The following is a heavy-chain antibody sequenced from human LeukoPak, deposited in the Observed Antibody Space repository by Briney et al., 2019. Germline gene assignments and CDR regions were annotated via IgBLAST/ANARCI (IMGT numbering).Heavy chain of an antibody. Sequence: GGSLRLSCAASGFAFSTSWMAWVRQAPGRGLEWVANINGDGSVKNYVDSVKGRFTISRDNAKNSLYLQMNSLRAEDTAVYYCARDVSADYWGQGTLVTVSS. CDR2: INGDGSVK. CDR1: GFAFSTSW. V-gene: IGHV3-7*01. CDR3: ARDVSADY. D-gene: IGHD5/OR15-5a*01. J-gene: IGHJ4*02.